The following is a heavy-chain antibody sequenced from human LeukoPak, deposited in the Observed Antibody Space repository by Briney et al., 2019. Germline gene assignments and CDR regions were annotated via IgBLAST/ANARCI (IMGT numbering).Heavy chain of an antibody. D-gene: IGHD6-19*01. Sequence: GGSLRLSCAASGFTFNSYWMTWVRQAPGKGLEWVADIKQDGSDKYYAGSVKGRFTISRDDAKNSLYLQMNSLRAEDTAVYFCARYNSAWKTDDYWGQGTLVTVSS. CDR2: IKQDGSDK. V-gene: IGHV3-7*03. CDR1: GFTFNSYW. CDR3: ARYNSAWKTDDY. J-gene: IGHJ4*02.